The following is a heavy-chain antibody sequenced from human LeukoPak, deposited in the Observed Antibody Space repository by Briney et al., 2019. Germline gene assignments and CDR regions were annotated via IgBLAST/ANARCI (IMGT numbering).Heavy chain of an antibody. D-gene: IGHD4-23*01. V-gene: IGHV3-21*01. CDR2: ISSGSSYI. Sequence: GGSLRLSCADSGFTFSSYSMNWVRQAPGKGLEWVSSISSGSSYIYYADSVKGRFTISRDNAKNSLYLQMNSLRAEDTAVYYCATNTVVTPDYWGQGTLVTVSS. CDR3: ATNTVVTPDY. J-gene: IGHJ4*02. CDR1: GFTFSSYS.